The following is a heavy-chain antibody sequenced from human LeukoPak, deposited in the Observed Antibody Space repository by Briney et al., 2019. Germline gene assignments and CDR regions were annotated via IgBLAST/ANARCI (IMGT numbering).Heavy chain of an antibody. Sequence: ASETLSLTCTVSGGSISSYYWIWLRQPPGKGLEWIGYIYYSGSTNYNPSLKSRVTISVDTSKNQFSLKLSSVTAADTAVCYCARGAESVFDFRCFDPGGQGTLVTVSS. CDR2: IYYSGST. J-gene: IGHJ5*02. D-gene: IGHD5/OR15-5a*01. V-gene: IGHV4-59*01. CDR3: ARGAESVFDFRCFDP. CDR1: GGSISSYY.